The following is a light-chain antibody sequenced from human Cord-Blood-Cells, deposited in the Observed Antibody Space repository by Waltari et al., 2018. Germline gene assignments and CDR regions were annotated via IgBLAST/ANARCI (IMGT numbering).Light chain of an antibody. V-gene: IGLV2-8*01. CDR2: EVS. CDR3: SSYAGSNNFV. J-gene: IGLJ1*01. Sequence: QSALTQPPSASGSPGQSVTISCTGTSRDVGGYNYVSWYQQHPGKRPQLMIYEVSKRPPGVPDLFSGSKSGNTASLTVSGLQAEDEADYYCSSYAGSNNFVFGTGTKVTVL. CDR1: SRDVGGYNY.